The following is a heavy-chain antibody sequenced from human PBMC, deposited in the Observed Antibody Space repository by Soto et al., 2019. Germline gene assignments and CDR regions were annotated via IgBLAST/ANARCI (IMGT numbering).Heavy chain of an antibody. Sequence: QVQLVQSGAEVKRPGSSAKVSCKASGDTFTFYSINWVLQAPGLGLEWMGRINPILSMSNYAQRFQGRVTMTADKSTSTAYMELSSLRSEDAAIYYCASSYGSGYRAFDYWGQGALVTVSS. J-gene: IGHJ4*02. V-gene: IGHV1-69*02. D-gene: IGHD3-10*01. CDR3: ASSYGSGYRAFDY. CDR2: INPILSMS. CDR1: GDTFTFYS.